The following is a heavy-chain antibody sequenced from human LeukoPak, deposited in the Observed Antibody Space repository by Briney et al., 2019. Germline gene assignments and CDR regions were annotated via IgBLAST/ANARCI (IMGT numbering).Heavy chain of an antibody. V-gene: IGHV1-2*02. CDR2: INPNSGGT. J-gene: IGHJ4*02. Sequence: ASVKVSCTASGYTFTGYYMHWVRQAPGQGLEWMGWINPNSGGTNYAQKFQGRVTMTRDTSISTAYMELSRLRSDDTAVYYCAREATGGTAMGNYWGQGTLVTVSS. CDR3: AREATGGTAMGNY. D-gene: IGHD5-18*01. CDR1: GYTFTGYY.